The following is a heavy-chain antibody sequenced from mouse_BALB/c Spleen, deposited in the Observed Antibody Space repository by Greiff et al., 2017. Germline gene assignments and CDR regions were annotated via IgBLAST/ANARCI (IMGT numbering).Heavy chain of an antibody. CDR2: IDPSDSYT. V-gene: IGHV1-69*02. Sequence: QVQLQQSGAELVKPGASVKLSCKASGYTFTSYWMHWVKQRPGQGLEWIGEIDPSDSYTNYNQKFKGKATLTVDKSSSTAYMQLSSLTSEDSAVYYCARANGNYFTFYAMDYWGQGTSVTVSS. CDR1: GYTFTSYW. CDR3: ARANGNYFTFYAMDY. D-gene: IGHD2-1*01. J-gene: IGHJ4*01.